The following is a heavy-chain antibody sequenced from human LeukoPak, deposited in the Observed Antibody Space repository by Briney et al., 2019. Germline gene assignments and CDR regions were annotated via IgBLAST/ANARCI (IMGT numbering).Heavy chain of an antibody. CDR1: GFTFSDYY. CDR2: ISSSGSSI. Sequence: GGSLRLSCAASGFTFSDYYMSWIRQAPGKGLEWVSYISSSGSSISYADSVKGRFTISRDNAKNSLYLQMNSLRAEDTAVYYCARWAGAILTDYWGQGTLVTVSS. CDR3: ARWAGAILTDY. D-gene: IGHD1-26*01. J-gene: IGHJ4*02. V-gene: IGHV3-11*04.